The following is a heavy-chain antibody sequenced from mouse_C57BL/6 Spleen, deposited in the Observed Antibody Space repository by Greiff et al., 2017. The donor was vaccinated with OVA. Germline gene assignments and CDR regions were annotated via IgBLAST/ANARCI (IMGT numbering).Heavy chain of an antibody. CDR1: GYTFTDHT. CDR2: IYPRDGST. CDR3: ARDIDYYGSSYSYYFDY. J-gene: IGHJ2*01. D-gene: IGHD1-1*01. Sequence: VQLQQSDAELVKPGASAKISCKVSGYTFTDHTIHWMKQRPEQGLEWIGYIYPRDGSTKYNEKFKGKATLTADKSSSTAYMQLNSLTSEDSAVYFCARDIDYYGSSYSYYFDYWGQGTTLTVSS. V-gene: IGHV1-78*01.